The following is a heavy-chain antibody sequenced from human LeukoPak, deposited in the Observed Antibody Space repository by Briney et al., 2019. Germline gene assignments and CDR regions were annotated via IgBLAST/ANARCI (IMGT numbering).Heavy chain of an antibody. CDR3: ARDSSSSAFDY. J-gene: IGHJ4*02. CDR1: GGSISVYY. CDR2: INYSGST. Sequence: KSSETLSLTCTVSGGSISVYYWSWIRQPPGKGLEWIGYINYSGSTKYNPSLKSRVTISVDTPKNQISLKLTSVTAADTVIYYCARDSSSSAFDYWGQGTLVTVSS. V-gene: IGHV4-59*01. D-gene: IGHD6-6*01.